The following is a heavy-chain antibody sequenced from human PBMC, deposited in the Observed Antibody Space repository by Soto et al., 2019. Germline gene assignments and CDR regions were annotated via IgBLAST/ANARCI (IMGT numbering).Heavy chain of an antibody. CDR1: GGTFSSYT. V-gene: IGHV1-18*01. CDR3: ATDRSSSHY. Sequence: ASVKVSCKASGGTFSSYTISWVRQAPGQGLEWMGWISAYNGKTNYVEKFQGRVTMTTDTSTTTAYMDLTRLRSDDTAMYYCATDRSSSHYWGQGTPVTSPQ. J-gene: IGHJ4*02. D-gene: IGHD6-13*01. CDR2: ISAYNGKT.